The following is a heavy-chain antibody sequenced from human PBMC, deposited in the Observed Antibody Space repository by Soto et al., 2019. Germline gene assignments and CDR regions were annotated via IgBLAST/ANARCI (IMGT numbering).Heavy chain of an antibody. D-gene: IGHD4-17*01. CDR2: IYYSGST. J-gene: IGHJ4*02. CDR1: GGSISSGGYY. CDR3: ARNPLDYGDYVFDY. Sequence: SETLSLTCTVSGGSISSGGYYWSWIRQHPGKGLEWIGYIYYSGSTYYNPSLKSRVTISIDTSKNQFSLKLSSVTAADTAVYYWARNPLDYGDYVFDYWGQGTLVTVSS. V-gene: IGHV4-31*03.